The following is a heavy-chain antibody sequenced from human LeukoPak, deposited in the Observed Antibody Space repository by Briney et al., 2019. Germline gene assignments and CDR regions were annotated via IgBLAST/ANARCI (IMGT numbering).Heavy chain of an antibody. CDR2: ISFDGNNK. CDR1: GFTFSDYA. J-gene: IGHJ6*02. D-gene: IGHD2-15*01. Sequence: GGSLRLSCAASGFTFSDYAMHWVRLAPGKGLEWVAVISFDGNNKYYADSVKGRFTISRDNSKNTLYLQMNSLRVEDTAVYSCTRGPRPLRYCSGGSCPSYYSGMDVWGQGTTVTVSS. CDR3: TRGPRPLRYCSGGSCPSYYSGMDV. V-gene: IGHV3-30*04.